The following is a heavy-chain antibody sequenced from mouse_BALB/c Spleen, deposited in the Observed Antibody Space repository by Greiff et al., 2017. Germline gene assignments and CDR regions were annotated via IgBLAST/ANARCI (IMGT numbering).Heavy chain of an antibody. CDR2: INPYNDGT. V-gene: IGHV1-14*01. Sequence: EVKLMESGPELVKPGASVKMSCKASGYTFTSYVMHWVKQKPGQGLEWIGYINPYNDGTKYNEKFKGKATLTSDKSSSTAYMELSSLTSEDSAVYYCARTGVRLGYYFDYWGQGTTLTVSS. CDR1: GYTFTSYV. D-gene: IGHD2-14*01. J-gene: IGHJ2*01. CDR3: ARTGVRLGYYFDY.